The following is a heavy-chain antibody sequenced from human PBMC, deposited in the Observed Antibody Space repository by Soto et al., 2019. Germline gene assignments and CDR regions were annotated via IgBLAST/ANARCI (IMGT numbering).Heavy chain of an antibody. J-gene: IGHJ4*02. CDR2: INAGNGNT. D-gene: IGHD3-10*01. CDR1: GYTFTSYA. V-gene: IGHV1-3*01. Sequence: ASVKVSCKASGYTFTSYAMHWVRQAPGQRLEWMGWINAGNGNTKYSQKFQGRVTITRDTSASTAYMELSSLRSEDTAVYYCARDRVTMVRGVTLDYWGQGTLVTVSS. CDR3: ARDRVTMVRGVTLDY.